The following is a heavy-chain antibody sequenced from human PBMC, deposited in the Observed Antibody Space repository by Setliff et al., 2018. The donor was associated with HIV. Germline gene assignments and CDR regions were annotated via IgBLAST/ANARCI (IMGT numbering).Heavy chain of an antibody. D-gene: IGHD3-10*01. Sequence: SVKVSCKASGGSFSSYPITWLRQAPGQGLEWMGGIIPVLTSTIYAQNFQGRVSITADESTSTAYMELSSLRSADTAVYFCARAESLGWFYNYMDVWGKGTTVTVSS. J-gene: IGHJ6*03. CDR2: IIPVLTST. CDR3: ARAESLGWFYNYMDV. CDR1: GGSFSSYP. V-gene: IGHV1-69*13.